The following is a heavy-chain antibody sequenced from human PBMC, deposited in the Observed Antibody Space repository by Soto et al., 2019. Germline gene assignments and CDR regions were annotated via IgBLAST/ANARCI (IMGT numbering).Heavy chain of an antibody. CDR3: ARHVITFGGVILGFDY. Sequence: QLQLQESGPGLVKPSETLSLTCTVSGGSISSSSYYWGWIRQPPGKGLEWIGSIYYSGSTYYNPSLKSRVTISVDTSKNPFSLKLSSVIAADTAVYYCARHVITFGGVILGFDYWGQGTLVSVSS. J-gene: IGHJ4*02. V-gene: IGHV4-39*01. CDR2: IYYSGST. CDR1: GGSISSSSYY. D-gene: IGHD3-16*02.